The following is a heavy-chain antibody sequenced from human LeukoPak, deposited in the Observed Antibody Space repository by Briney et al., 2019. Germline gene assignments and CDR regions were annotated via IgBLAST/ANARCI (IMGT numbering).Heavy chain of an antibody. V-gene: IGHV1-18*04. D-gene: IGHD3-10*01. J-gene: IGHJ5*02. Sequence: ASVKVSCKASGYTFTSYGISWVRQAPGQGLEWMGWISAYNDNTNYAQKLQGRVTMTTDTSTSTAYMELRSLRSDDTAVYYCARVPPGANWFDPWGQGTLVTVSS. CDR2: ISAYNDNT. CDR1: GYTFTSYG. CDR3: ARVPPGANWFDP.